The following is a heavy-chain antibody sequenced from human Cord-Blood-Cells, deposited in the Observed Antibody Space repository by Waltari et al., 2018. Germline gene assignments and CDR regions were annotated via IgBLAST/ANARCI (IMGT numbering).Heavy chain of an antibody. CDR1: GGTFSSYA. D-gene: IGHD2-2*02. CDR2: LIPIFGTA. CDR3: ARIPYYYYVMDV. J-gene: IGHJ6*02. Sequence: QVQLVQSGAEVKKPGSSVKVSCKASGGTFSSYAISWVRQAPGQGLEGMGGLIPIFGTANDAQKFQGRVTSTADECTSTAYRELSSVRSEDTAVYYCARIPYYYYVMDVWGQGTTVTVS. V-gene: IGHV1-69*01.